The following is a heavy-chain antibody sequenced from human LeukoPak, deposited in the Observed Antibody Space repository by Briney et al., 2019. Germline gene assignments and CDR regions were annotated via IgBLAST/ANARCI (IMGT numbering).Heavy chain of an antibody. CDR1: GIGVGTRRMW. D-gene: IGHD3-16*01. CDR3: ARPRSADSVFFDY. CDR2: IDWYDDK. V-gene: IGHV2-70*11. Sequence: SGRRLGHPTPPLTLTCTVSGIGVGTRRMWGSWSREPPEKAMEWLARIDWYDDKYYTASLKTRLPTSKGTSKHQVVLTMPNVDPVDTATYYCARPRSADSVFFDYWRQGALVTVSS. J-gene: IGHJ4*02.